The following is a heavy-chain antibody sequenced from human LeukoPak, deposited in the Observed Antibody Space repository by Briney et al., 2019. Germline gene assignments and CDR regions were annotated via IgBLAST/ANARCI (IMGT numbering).Heavy chain of an antibody. Sequence: ASVKVSCKASGGTFSSYAISWVRQAPGQGLEWMGGIIPIFGTANYAQKFQGRVTITADKSTSTAYMELCSLRSEDTAVYYCARVRYCSSTSCRNFYYYYGMDVWGKGTTVTVSS. J-gene: IGHJ6*04. CDR3: ARVRYCSSTSCRNFYYYYGMDV. V-gene: IGHV1-69*06. D-gene: IGHD2-2*01. CDR1: GGTFSSYA. CDR2: IIPIFGTA.